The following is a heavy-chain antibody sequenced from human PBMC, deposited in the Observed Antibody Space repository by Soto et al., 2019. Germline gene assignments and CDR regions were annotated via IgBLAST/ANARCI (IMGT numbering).Heavy chain of an antibody. D-gene: IGHD6-19*01. CDR3: ARGAVSGTSLFDY. V-gene: IGHV3-48*02. CDR2: INKNGFTI. J-gene: IGHJ4*02. CDR1: GFTLTTYS. Sequence: GGSLRLSCAVSGFTLTTYSMNWVRQAPGKGLEWISFINKNGFTIYYADSVQGRFTISRDYAKNSLYLQMDSLRHEDTAVYYCARGAVSGTSLFDYWGLGTLVTVSS.